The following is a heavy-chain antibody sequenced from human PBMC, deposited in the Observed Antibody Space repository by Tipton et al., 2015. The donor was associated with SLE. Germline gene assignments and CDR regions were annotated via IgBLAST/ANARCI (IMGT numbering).Heavy chain of an antibody. V-gene: IGHV4-59*01. CDR1: GYSISSGYY. CDR3: AKFGAFYDSSGHNYFDP. D-gene: IGHD3-22*01. J-gene: IGHJ5*02. CDR2: VYHTGDS. Sequence: SLTCSVSGYSISSGYYWGWIRQPPGKGLEYIGYVYHTGDSIYNPSLKNRVSISVDTSRNQFSLTLSSVTVADTAMYYCAKFGAFYDSSGHNYFDPWGQGTLVTVSS.